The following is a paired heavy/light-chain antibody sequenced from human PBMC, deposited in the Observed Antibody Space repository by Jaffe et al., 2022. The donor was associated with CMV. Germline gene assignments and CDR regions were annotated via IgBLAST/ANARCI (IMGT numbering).Light chain of an antibody. V-gene: IGLV1-40*01. CDR1: SSNIGTNYD. J-gene: IGLJ1*01. CDR3: QSYDSSLSSRV. CDR2: GNT. Sequence: QSVLTQPPSVSGAPGQRVTISCTGSSSNIGTNYDVHWYQQLPGTAPKVLIYGNTNRPSGVPDRFSGSKSGTSASLAITGLQAEDEADYYCQSYDSSLSSRVFGTGTKVTVL.
Heavy chain of an antibody. V-gene: IGHV4-4*02. CDR2: IYHSGST. Sequence: QVQLQESGPGLVKPSGTLALTCAVSGGSISSSIWWSWVRQPPGKGLEWIGDIYHSGSTNYNPSLKSRVTMSVDKSKNSFSLRLNSVTAADTAVYYCARETYSGSDSYFDYWGQGTLVTVSS. CDR1: GGSISSSIW. CDR3: ARETYSGSDSYFDY. D-gene: IGHD1-26*01. J-gene: IGHJ4*02.